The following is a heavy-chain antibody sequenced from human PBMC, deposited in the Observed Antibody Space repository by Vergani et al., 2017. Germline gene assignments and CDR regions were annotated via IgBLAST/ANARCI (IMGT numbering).Heavy chain of an antibody. J-gene: IGHJ5*02. CDR3: AREVVTRVRGGIVYWIYP. CDR2: IYYSGST. Sequence: QVQLQESGPGLVTPSETLSLTCTVSGGSISSYYWSWIRQPPGKGLEWIGYIYYSGSTNYNPSLKSRVTISVDTSKNQLALKLSSVTAPDTAVYYCAREVVTRVRGGIVYWIYPWSEPTSVTVSS. CDR1: GGSISSYY. V-gene: IGHV4-59*01. D-gene: IGHD3-10*01.